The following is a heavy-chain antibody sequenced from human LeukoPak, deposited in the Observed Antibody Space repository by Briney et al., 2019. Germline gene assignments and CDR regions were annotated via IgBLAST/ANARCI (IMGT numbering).Heavy chain of an antibody. CDR1: GFTFSTYW. Sequence: GGSLRLSCEASGFTFSTYWMHWVRQVPGKGLVWVSHIRTDGRSTSYADSVKGRFTISGDNAKNTLYLQMNSLRVEDTAVYYCARDLYDSSGYAYWGQGTLVTVSS. J-gene: IGHJ4*02. D-gene: IGHD3-22*01. V-gene: IGHV3-74*01. CDR2: IRTDGRST. CDR3: ARDLYDSSGYAY.